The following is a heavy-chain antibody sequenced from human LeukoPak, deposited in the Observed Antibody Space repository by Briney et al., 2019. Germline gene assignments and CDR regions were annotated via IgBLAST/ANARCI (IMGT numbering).Heavy chain of an antibody. CDR3: IGSGGWPGY. Sequence: GGSLRLSCAASGFTFSSYWMHWARHAPGKGLVWVSRIASDGSTVYADSVKGRFTISRDNAKDTVYLQMNSLRVEDTAVYYCIGSGGWPGYWGQGTLVTVSS. D-gene: IGHD1-26*01. CDR1: GFTFSSYW. CDR2: IASDGST. V-gene: IGHV3-74*01. J-gene: IGHJ4*02.